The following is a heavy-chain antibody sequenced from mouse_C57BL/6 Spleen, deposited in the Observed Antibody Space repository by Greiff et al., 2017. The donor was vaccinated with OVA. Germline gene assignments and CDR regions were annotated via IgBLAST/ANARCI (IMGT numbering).Heavy chain of an antibody. J-gene: IGHJ1*03. CDR1: GFTFSSYA. D-gene: IGHD1-1*01. Sequence: EVMLVESGGGLVKPGGSLKLSCAASGFTFSSYAMSWVRQTPEKRLEWVATISDGGSYTYYPDNVKGRFTISRDNAKNNLYLQMSHLKSEDTAMYYCARDRRYYGSSTWYFDVWGTGTTVTVSS. CDR2: ISDGGSYT. V-gene: IGHV5-4*01. CDR3: ARDRRYYGSSTWYFDV.